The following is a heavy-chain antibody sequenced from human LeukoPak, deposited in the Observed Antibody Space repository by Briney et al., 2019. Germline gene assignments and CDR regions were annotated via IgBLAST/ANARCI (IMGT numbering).Heavy chain of an antibody. V-gene: IGHV3-23*01. CDR3: ARDSSHYLGSVDC. Sequence: GGSLRLSCVASGFTFSSFPMSWVRQAPGKGLEWVSVISEGGDVTHYGDSMRGRFTVSRDNTRNTLSLQMTSLRAEDTAVYFCARDSSHYLGSVDCWGRGTLVTVSS. D-gene: IGHD6-19*01. CDR2: ISEGGDVT. J-gene: IGHJ4*02. CDR1: GFTFSSFP.